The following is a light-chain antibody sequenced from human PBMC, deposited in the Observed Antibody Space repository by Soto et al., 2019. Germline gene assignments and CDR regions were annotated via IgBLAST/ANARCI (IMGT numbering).Light chain of an antibody. CDR2: DDG. CDR3: QVWDSSSDHVV. Sequence: SYELTQPPSVSVAPGQTARITCGGNKIGSKSVLWYQQKPGQAPVLLVYDDGDRPSGIPERFSGSNSGNTATLTISRVEVGDEADYYCQVWDSSSDHVVFGGGTKVTVL. V-gene: IGLV3-21*02. J-gene: IGLJ3*02. CDR1: KIGSKS.